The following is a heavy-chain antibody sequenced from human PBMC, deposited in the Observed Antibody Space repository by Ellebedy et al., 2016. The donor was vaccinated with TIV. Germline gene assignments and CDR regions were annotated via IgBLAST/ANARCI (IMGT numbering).Heavy chain of an antibody. CDR3: AKGRGGGSDSSAPRYYFDY. J-gene: IGHJ4*02. V-gene: IGHV3-23*01. Sequence: PGGSLRLSCAAPGFTFSSYAMSWVRQAPGKGLEWVSTISNTGSRTYYADSVKGRFIISRDNSKKTLYLQMNSLRAEDTAVYYCAKGRGGGSDSSAPRYYFDYWGLGTLVTVSS. CDR1: GFTFSSYA. CDR2: ISNTGSRT. D-gene: IGHD3-22*01.